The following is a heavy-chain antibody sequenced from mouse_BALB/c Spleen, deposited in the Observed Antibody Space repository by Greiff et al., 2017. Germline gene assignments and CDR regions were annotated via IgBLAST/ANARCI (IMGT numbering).Heavy chain of an antibody. Sequence: DVQLVESGGGLVKPGGSLKLSCAASGFTFSSYAMSWVRQSPEKGLEWVAEISSGGSYTYYPDTVTGRFTISRDNAKNTLYLEMSSLRSEDTAMYYCARDRGAMDYWGQGTSVTVSS. CDR3: ARDRGAMDY. V-gene: IGHV5-9-4*01. CDR1: GFTFSSYA. J-gene: IGHJ4*01. CDR2: ISSGGSYT.